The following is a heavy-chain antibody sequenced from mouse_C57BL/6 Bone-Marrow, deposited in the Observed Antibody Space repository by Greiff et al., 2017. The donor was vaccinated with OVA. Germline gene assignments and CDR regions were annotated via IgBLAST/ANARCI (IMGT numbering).Heavy chain of an antibody. D-gene: IGHD2-3*01. CDR3: ARGCGYYPFDY. J-gene: IGHJ2*01. CDR2: INPNNGGT. V-gene: IGHV1-18*01. Sequence: EVQLQQSGPELVKPGASVKIPCKASGYTFTDYNMDWVKQSHGKSLEWIGDINPNNGGTIYNQKFKGKATLTVDKSSSTADMELRSLTSEDTAVYYCARGCGYYPFDYWGQGTTLTVSS. CDR1: GYTFTDYN.